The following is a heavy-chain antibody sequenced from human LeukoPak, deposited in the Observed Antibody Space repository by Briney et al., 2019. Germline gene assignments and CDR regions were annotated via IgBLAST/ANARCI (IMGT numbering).Heavy chain of an antibody. CDR1: GFTFSHYA. CDR2: ICGSGGHT. D-gene: IGHD1-26*01. J-gene: IGHJ6*03. CDR3: AKNRGAGSHYYYHMNV. Sequence: QPGGSLRLSCLASGFTFSHYAMHWVRQAPGKGLEWVATICGSGGHTFYGDSIKGRFTISRDNAESTLYLQLNSLRVEDTAVYYCAKNRGAGSHYYYHMNVWGKGTTVTVSS. V-gene: IGHV3-23*01.